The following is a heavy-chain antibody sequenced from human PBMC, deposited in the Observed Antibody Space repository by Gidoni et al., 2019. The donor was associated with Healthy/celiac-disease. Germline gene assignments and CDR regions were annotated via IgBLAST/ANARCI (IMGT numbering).Heavy chain of an antibody. CDR1: GWSFSGYY. Sequence: VPLQQGGAGLLKPSETLSLPCAVYGWSFSGYYWSWIRQPPGQGLEWIGEINHSGSTNYNPSLKSRVTISVDTSKNQFSLKLSSVTAADMAVYYCARGYDYVWGSPPDAFDIWGQGTMVTVSS. CDR3: ARGYDYVWGSPPDAFDI. J-gene: IGHJ3*02. D-gene: IGHD3-16*01. V-gene: IGHV4-34*01. CDR2: INHSGST.